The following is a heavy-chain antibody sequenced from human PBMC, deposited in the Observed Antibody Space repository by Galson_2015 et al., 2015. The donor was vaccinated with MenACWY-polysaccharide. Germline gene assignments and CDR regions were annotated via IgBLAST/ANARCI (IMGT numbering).Heavy chain of an antibody. Sequence: SLRLSCAASRFTFSTYWMTWVRQAPGKGLEWVANIKPDGSQKNYADSVKGRFTISRDNARDSLYLQMNSLRAEDTAIYYCARGARWLDGWGQGTLVTVSS. J-gene: IGHJ4*02. D-gene: IGHD2-15*01. CDR1: RFTFSTYW. CDR3: ARGARWLDG. CDR2: IKPDGSQK. V-gene: IGHV3-7*04.